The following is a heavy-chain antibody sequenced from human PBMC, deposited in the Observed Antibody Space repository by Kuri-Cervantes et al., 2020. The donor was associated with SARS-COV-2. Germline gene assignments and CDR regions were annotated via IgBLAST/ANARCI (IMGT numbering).Heavy chain of an antibody. CDR2: ISAYNGNT. CDR1: GYTFTSYG. V-gene: IGHV1-18*01. J-gene: IGHJ4*02. D-gene: IGHD4-17*01. CDR3: AKDLRLATVTTSLDY. Sequence: ASVKVSCKASGYTFTSYGISWVRQAPGQGLEWMGWISAYNGNTNYAQKLQGRVTMTTDTSTSTAYMELSSLRAEDTAVYYCAKDLRLATVTTSLDYWGQGTLVTVSS.